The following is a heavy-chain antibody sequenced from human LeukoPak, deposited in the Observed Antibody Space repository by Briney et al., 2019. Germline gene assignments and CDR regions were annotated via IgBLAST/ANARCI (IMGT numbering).Heavy chain of an antibody. Sequence: RGSLRLSCAASGFTVSSYWMYWVRQAPGKGLVWVSLTNGDGTSTTYADSVEGRFTISSDNAKNTLYLQMNSLRAEDTAVYYCARDRTLDYWGRGTLVTVSS. J-gene: IGHJ4*02. CDR1: GFTVSSYW. CDR3: ARDRTLDY. V-gene: IGHV3-74*01. CDR2: TNGDGTST.